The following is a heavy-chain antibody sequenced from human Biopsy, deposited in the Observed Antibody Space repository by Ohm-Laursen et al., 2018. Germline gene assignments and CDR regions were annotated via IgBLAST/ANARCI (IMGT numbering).Heavy chain of an antibody. D-gene: IGHD4-23*01. CDR1: GGSFTGHY. CDR3: ARGSNEYGGLYFPH. J-gene: IGHJ1*01. V-gene: IGHV4-59*11. Sequence: PGTLSLTCIVSGGSFTGHYWSWIRQPPGKGLEWIGHISYTGYTSYNASLKSRVTISLDTSRKHFSLRLTSLAAADTAVYYCARGSNEYGGLYFPHWGQGTLVTVSS. CDR2: ISYTGYT.